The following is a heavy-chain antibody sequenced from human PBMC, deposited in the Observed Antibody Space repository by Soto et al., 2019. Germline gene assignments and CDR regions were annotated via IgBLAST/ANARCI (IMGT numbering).Heavy chain of an antibody. Sequence: GGSLRLSCAASGFTFSSYAMSWVRQAPGKGLEWVSAISGSGGSTYYADSVKGRFTISRDNSKNTLYLQMNSLRAEDTTVYYCAKDLGEPYNWNFPPPGDFDYWGQGTLVTVSS. D-gene: IGHD1-7*01. CDR1: GFTFSSYA. V-gene: IGHV3-23*01. J-gene: IGHJ4*02. CDR3: AKDLGEPYNWNFPPPGDFDY. CDR2: ISGSGGST.